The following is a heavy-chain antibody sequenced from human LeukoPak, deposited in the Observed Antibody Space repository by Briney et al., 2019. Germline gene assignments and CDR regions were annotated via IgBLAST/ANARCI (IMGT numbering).Heavy chain of an antibody. CDR2: INSDGSST. CDR3: ARAGFLEWLLKFDP. J-gene: IGHJ5*02. Sequence: GGSLRLSCAASGFTFSSYWMHWVRQAPGKGLVWVSRINSDGSSTSYADSVKGRFTISRDNAKNTLYLQMNSLRAEDTAVYYCARAGFLEWLLKFDPWGQGTLVTVSS. D-gene: IGHD3-3*01. V-gene: IGHV3-74*01. CDR1: GFTFSSYW.